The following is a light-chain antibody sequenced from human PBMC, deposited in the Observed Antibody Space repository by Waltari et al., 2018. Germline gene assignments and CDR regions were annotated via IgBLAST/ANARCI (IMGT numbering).Light chain of an antibody. CDR3: QQYNSYQYT. V-gene: IGKV1-5*03. CDR1: QSISSW. J-gene: IGKJ2*01. Sequence: DIQMTQSPSTLSASVGDRVTITCRASQSISSWLAWYQQKPGKAPKLLIYKASSLESGVPSRFSGSGSGTEFTITISSLQPDDFATYYCQQYNSYQYTFGQGTKLEIK. CDR2: KAS.